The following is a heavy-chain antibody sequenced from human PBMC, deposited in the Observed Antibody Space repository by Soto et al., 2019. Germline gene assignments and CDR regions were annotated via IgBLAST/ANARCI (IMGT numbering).Heavy chain of an antibody. Sequence: EVQMWESGGGLVHPGGSLRLSCAASGFTFSNYAMNWVRQAPGKGLEWVSSISGSGRNTYSEDSVKGRLTISRDSSKNTLYLQMNSLRVEDTGVYYCAKDLNGSGSFTSYYHYGMDVWGQGTTVTVSS. CDR1: GFTFSNYA. V-gene: IGHV3-23*01. D-gene: IGHD3-10*01. J-gene: IGHJ6*02. CDR3: AKDLNGSGSFTSYYHYGMDV. CDR2: ISGSGRNT.